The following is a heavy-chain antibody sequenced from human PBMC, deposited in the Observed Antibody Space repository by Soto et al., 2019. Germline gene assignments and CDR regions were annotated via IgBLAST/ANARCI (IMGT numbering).Heavy chain of an antibody. V-gene: IGHV5-51*01. CDR2: IYPGDSDT. Sequence: PGESVKISCKGSGYSFTSYWIGWVRQMPGKGLEWMGIIYPGDSDTRYSPSFQGQVTISADKSISTAYLQWSSLKASDTAMYYCARLRGEGYCSSTSCPPEDYYYYYMDVWGKGTTVTVSS. CDR3: ARLRGEGYCSSTSCPPEDYYYYYMDV. J-gene: IGHJ6*03. CDR1: GYSFTSYW. D-gene: IGHD2-2*01.